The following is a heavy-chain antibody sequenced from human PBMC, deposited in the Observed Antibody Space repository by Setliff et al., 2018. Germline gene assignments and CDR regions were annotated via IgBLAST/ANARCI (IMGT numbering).Heavy chain of an antibody. J-gene: IGHJ6*03. D-gene: IGHD4-17*01. CDR1: GGSISSYY. Sequence: SETLSLTCTVSGGSISSYYWSWIRQPAGKGLEWIGRIYTSGSTNYNPTLKSRVTMSVDKSKNQFSLKLSSVTAADTAVYYCAGDHCDYGYYYYYMDVWGKGTTVTVSS. CDR3: AGDHCDYGYYYYYMDV. CDR2: IYTSGST. V-gene: IGHV4-4*07.